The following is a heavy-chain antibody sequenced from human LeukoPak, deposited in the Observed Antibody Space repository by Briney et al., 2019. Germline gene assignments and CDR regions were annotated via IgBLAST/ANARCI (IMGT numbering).Heavy chain of an antibody. V-gene: IGHV1-69*13. CDR2: IIPIFGTA. CDR1: GGTFSSYA. CDR3: ARGNLMDGYRDFDY. Sequence: GASVKVSCKASGGTFSSYAISWVRQAPGQGLEWMGGIIPIFGTANYAQKFQGRVTITADESTSTAYMELSSLRSEDTAVYYCARGNLMDGYRDFDYWGQGTLVTVSS. J-gene: IGHJ4*02. D-gene: IGHD5-24*01.